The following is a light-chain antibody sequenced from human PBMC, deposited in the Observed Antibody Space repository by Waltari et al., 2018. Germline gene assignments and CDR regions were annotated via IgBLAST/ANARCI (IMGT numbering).Light chain of an antibody. CDR1: QSVGTW. CDR2: MAS. Sequence: DMQMTQSPSTLSASVGDRDTISCRASQSVGTWLAWYQQKPGKAPKLLIYMASSLDSGVPSRFSGSGSGTDFTLTISSLQPDDFATYSCQQYSSFSTFGQGTKV. J-gene: IGKJ2*01. CDR3: QQYSSFST. V-gene: IGKV1-5*03.